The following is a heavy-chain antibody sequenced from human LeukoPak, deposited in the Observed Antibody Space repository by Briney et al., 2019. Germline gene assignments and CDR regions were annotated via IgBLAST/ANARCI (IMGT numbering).Heavy chain of an antibody. CDR1: GGATSTYY. V-gene: IGHV4-59*01. Sequence: SETLSLTCTVSGGATSTYYWSWIRQPPGKGLEWIGYIYNSGSTNYIPSLKSQVPISVDTSKNQFSLYLNSVPAADTAVYYCARDRLRNWYFDLWGRGTLVTVSS. CDR2: IYNSGST. D-gene: IGHD5-12*01. J-gene: IGHJ2*01. CDR3: ARDRLRNWYFDL.